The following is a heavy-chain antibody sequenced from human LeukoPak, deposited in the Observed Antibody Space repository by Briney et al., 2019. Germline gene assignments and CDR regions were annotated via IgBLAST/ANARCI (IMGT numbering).Heavy chain of an antibody. D-gene: IGHD3-22*01. Sequence: SETLSLTCTVSSGSITSSGYYWGWIRQPPGKGLEWIGSFYYPASTYYNPSLKSRVTISVDTSRNQFSLRLSSVTAADTAVYYCARESREPGYYWGYYHYMDVWGKGTTVTISS. CDR1: SGSITSSGYY. CDR3: ARESREPGYYWGYYHYMDV. CDR2: FYYPAST. V-gene: IGHV4-39*07. J-gene: IGHJ6*03.